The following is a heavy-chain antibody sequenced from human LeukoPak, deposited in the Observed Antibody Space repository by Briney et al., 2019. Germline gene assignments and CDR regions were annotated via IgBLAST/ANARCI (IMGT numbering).Heavy chain of an antibody. CDR1: GNSISSGDYY. CDR3: ARGEYSSSSIHFDY. J-gene: IGHJ4*02. Sequence: SETLSLTCTVSGNSISSGDYYWSWIRQPAGKGLEWIGRIYTSGSTTYNPSLKSRVTISGDTSENQFSLRLSSVTAADTAVYYCARGEYSSSSIHFDYWGQGTLVTVSS. D-gene: IGHD6-6*01. CDR2: IYTSGST. V-gene: IGHV4-61*02.